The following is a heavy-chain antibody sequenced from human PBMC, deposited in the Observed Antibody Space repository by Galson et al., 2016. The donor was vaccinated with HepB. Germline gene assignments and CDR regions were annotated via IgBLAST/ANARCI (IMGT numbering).Heavy chain of an antibody. CDR2: FDPQDDEP. CDR1: GDTLTEVS. D-gene: IGHD3-10*01. CDR3: VTGFGSGTYAYGLDA. V-gene: IGHV1-24*01. J-gene: IGHJ6*02. Sequence: SVKVSCKVPGDTLTEVSTHWVRQAPGKGLEWMGHFDPQDDEPIYAQKFQGRITMTVDTSTDTAYMELSSLRPEDAAVYYFVTGFGSGTYAYGLDAWGPGTTVTVSS.